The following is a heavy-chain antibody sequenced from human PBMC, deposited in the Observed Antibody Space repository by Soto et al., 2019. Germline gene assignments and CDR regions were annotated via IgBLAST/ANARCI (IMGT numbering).Heavy chain of an antibody. CDR1: GFTFAAYD. CDR3: AKGGMFRDYYYGAAGYGLDV. CDR2: ISWNSANI. V-gene: IGHV3-9*01. J-gene: IGHJ6*02. Sequence: EVQLMESGGGLVQPGRSLRLSCAAPGFTFAAYDMHWVRQAPGKGLEWVSGISWNSANIGSAYSVKGRFTISRDNGRKYLYVEMNSLRPEDTAVYYCAKGGMFRDYYYGAAGYGLDVWGQGTTVTVSS. D-gene: IGHD3-10*01.